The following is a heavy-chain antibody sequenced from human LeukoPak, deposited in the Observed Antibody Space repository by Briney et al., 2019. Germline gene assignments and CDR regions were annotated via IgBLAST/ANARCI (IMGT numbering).Heavy chain of an antibody. CDR2: LYPGDSDT. J-gene: IGHJ6*03. Sequence: GESLKISCKGSGYSFTSYWIGWVRQMPGKGLECMGILYPGDSDTRYTPSFQGQVTISAAKSISTAYLQWSSLKASDTAMYYCARHRPYDSSVYYPNYYYYYMDVWGKGTTVTVSS. CDR1: GYSFTSYW. CDR3: ARHRPYDSSVYYPNYYYYYMDV. D-gene: IGHD3-22*01. V-gene: IGHV5-51*01.